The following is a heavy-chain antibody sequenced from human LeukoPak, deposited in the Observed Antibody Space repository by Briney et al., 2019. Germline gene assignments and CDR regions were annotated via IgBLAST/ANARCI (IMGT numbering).Heavy chain of an antibody. D-gene: IGHD6-19*01. V-gene: IGHV4-30-2*01. CDR1: GGSISSGGYY. CDR3: ARQVAVAGIGLYYFDY. J-gene: IGHJ4*02. CDR2: IYHSGST. Sequence: PSETLSLTCTVSGGSISSGGYYWSWIRQPPGKGLEWIGYIYHSGSTYYNPSLKSRVTISVDTSKNQFSLKLSSVTAADTAVYYCARQVAVAGIGLYYFDYWGQGTLVTVSS.